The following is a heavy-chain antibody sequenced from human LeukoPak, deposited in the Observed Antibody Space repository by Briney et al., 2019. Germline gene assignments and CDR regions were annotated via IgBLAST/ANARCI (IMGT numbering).Heavy chain of an antibody. Sequence: GGPLRLSCAASGFIFSGYGMHWVRQAPGKGREWVAVIWYDGSDKYYADSVKGRFTISRDNSKNTLYLQMDSLRADDTAVYYCARERADGFDIWGQGTMVTVSS. V-gene: IGHV3-33*01. J-gene: IGHJ3*02. CDR3: ARERADGFDI. CDR1: GFIFSGYG. CDR2: IWYDGSDK.